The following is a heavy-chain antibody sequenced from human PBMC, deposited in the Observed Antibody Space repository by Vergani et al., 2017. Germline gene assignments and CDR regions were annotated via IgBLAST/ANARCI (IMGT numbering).Heavy chain of an antibody. CDR1: GGSFSGYY. CDR2: INHSGST. CDR3: ARGWALRYFDYFDY. J-gene: IGHJ4*02. D-gene: IGHD3-9*01. Sequence: QVQLQQWGAGLLKPSETLSLTCAVYGGSFSGYYWSWIRPPPGKGLEWIGEINHSGSTNYNPSLKSRVTISVDTSKNQFSLKLSSVTAADTAVYYCARGWALRYFDYFDYWGQGTLVTVSS. V-gene: IGHV4-34*01.